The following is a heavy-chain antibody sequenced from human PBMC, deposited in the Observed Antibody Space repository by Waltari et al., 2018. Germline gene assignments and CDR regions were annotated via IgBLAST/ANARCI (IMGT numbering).Heavy chain of an antibody. D-gene: IGHD3-16*01. Sequence: QVQLQESGPGLVKPSETLSLTSDVPGYSIRSGYYWGWIRQPPGKGLEWIGNIYHSGGTYYNPSLKSRVTISVDTSKNQFSLKLSSVTAADTAVYYCARHVYTTLDYWGQGTLVTVSS. CDR2: IYHSGGT. CDR1: GYSIRSGYY. CDR3: ARHVYTTLDY. V-gene: IGHV4-38-2*01. J-gene: IGHJ4*02.